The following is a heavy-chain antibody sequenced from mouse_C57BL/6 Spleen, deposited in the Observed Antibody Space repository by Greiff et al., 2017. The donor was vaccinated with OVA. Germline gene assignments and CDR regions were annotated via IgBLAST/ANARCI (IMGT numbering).Heavy chain of an antibody. J-gene: IGHJ2*01. CDR3: ASPPYGSSPFDY. V-gene: IGHV1-66*01. D-gene: IGHD1-1*01. CDR2: IYPGSGNT. Sequence: VQLQQSGPELVKPGASVKISCKASGYSFTSYYIHWVKQRPGQGLEWIGWIYPGSGNTKYNEKFKGKATLTADTSSSTAYMQLSSLTSEDSAVYYCASPPYGSSPFDYWGQGTTLTVSS. CDR1: GYSFTSYY.